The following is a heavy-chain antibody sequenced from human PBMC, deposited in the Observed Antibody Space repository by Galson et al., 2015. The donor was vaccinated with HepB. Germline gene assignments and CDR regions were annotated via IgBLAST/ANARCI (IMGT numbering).Heavy chain of an antibody. Sequence: LRLSCAASGFTFSSYGMHWVRQAPGKGLEWVAVISYDGSNKYYADSVKGRFTISRDNSKNTLYLQMNSLRAEDTAVYYCAKDGFDYWGQGTLVTVSS. CDR1: GFTFSSYG. V-gene: IGHV3-30*18. CDR3: AKDGFDY. CDR2: ISYDGSNK. J-gene: IGHJ4*02.